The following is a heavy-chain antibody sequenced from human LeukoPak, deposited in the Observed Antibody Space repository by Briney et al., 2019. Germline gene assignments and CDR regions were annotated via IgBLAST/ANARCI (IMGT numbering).Heavy chain of an antibody. D-gene: IGHD4-11*01. CDR3: ARDTVDDYSNYYYMDV. V-gene: IGHV3-74*01. J-gene: IGHJ6*03. Sequence: GGSLRLSCAASGFTFSSYWMHWVRQAPGKGLVWVSRINTDGSSTSYADSVKGRFTISRDNAKNMLYLQMNSLRAEDTAVYYCARDTVDDYSNYYYMDVWGKGTTVTVSS. CDR1: GFTFSSYW. CDR2: INTDGSST.